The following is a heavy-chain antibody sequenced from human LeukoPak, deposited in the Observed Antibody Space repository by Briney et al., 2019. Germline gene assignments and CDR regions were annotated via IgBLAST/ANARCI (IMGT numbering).Heavy chain of an antibody. CDR3: ARESGTTTGTFDY. V-gene: IGHV3-30-3*01. CDR2: ISYDGSNK. J-gene: IGHJ4*02. CDR1: GFTLSSYA. Sequence: GRSLRLSCAASGFTLSSYAMHWVRQAPGKGLEWVAVISYDGSNKYYADSVKGRFTISRDNSKNTLYLQMNSLRAEDTAVYYCARESGTTTGTFDYWGQGTLVTVPS. D-gene: IGHD1-26*01.